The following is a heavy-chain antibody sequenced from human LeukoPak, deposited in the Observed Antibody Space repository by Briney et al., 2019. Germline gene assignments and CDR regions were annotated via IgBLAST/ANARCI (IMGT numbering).Heavy chain of an antibody. CDR3: AIRLQDY. D-gene: IGHD4-11*01. V-gene: IGHV3-7*01. J-gene: IGHJ4*02. CDR2: INQAGSEK. CDR1: GFIFSIYS. Sequence: PGGSLRLSCAASGFIFSIYSMNWVRQAPGKGLEWVANINQAGSEKYYVDSVKGRSTISRDNAKNSLYLQMNSLRAEDTAVYYCAIRLQDYWGQGTLVTVS.